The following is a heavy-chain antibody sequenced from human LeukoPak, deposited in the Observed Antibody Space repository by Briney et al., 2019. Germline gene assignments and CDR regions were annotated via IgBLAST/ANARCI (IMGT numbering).Heavy chain of an antibody. J-gene: IGHJ4*02. D-gene: IGHD5-24*01. CDR2: IIPIFGTA. CDR1: GGTFSSYA. Sequence: SVKVSCKASGGTFSSYAISWVRQAPGQGLEWMGRIIPIFGTANYPQQFHGKVTITTDESTSTAYMELSSLRSEDTAVYYCASSRDGYNFDYWGQGTLVTVSS. CDR3: ASSRDGYNFDY. V-gene: IGHV1-69*05.